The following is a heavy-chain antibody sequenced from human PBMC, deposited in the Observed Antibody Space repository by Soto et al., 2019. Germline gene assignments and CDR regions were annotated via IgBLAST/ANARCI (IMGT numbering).Heavy chain of an antibody. J-gene: IGHJ5*02. CDR1: GYTFTSYG. V-gene: IGHV1-18*01. Sequence: GASVKVSCKASGYTFTSYGISWVRQAPGQGLEWMGWISAYNGNTNYAQKLQGRVTMTTDTSTSTAYMELRSLRSDDTAVYYCARGAYCGGDCYRGNWFDPWGQGTLVTVSS. CDR3: ARGAYCGGDCYRGNWFDP. CDR2: ISAYNGNT. D-gene: IGHD2-21*01.